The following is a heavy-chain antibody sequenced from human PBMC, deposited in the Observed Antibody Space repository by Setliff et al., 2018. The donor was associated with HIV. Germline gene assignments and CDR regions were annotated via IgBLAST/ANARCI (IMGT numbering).Heavy chain of an antibody. CDR3: ARVEATGTIYYYYYYMDV. D-gene: IGHD6-13*01. CDR1: GFTFSSYA. J-gene: IGHJ6*03. Sequence: GGSLRLSCAASGFTFSSYAMHWVRRAPGKGLEWVSYISSSSSTTYYAESVKGRFTISRDNAKKSLYLQMNSLRAEDTAVYYCARVEATGTIYYYYYYMDVWGKGTTVTVSS. V-gene: IGHV3-48*01. CDR2: ISSSSSTT.